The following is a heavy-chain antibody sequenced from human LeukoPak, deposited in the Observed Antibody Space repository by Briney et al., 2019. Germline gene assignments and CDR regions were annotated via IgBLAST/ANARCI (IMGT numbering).Heavy chain of an antibody. J-gene: IGHJ4*02. D-gene: IGHD2-15*01. CDR3: ARVLHTPKFIDS. Sequence: PSETLSLTCTVSGSSITSTYYWAWFRQPPGKGLERIATAFQLQTVRSFYNKSLESRVTMSLDTSQNQFSLNLTSVTAADTALYFCARVLHTPKFIDSWGQGTLVTVSS. V-gene: IGHV4-38-2*02. CDR2: AFQLQTVRS. CDR1: GSSITSTYY.